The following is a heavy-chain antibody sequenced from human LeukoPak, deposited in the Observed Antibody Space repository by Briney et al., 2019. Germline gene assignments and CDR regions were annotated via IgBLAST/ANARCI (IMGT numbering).Heavy chain of an antibody. Sequence: PSETLSLTCTVSGGSIGSYYWSWIRQPPGKGLEWIGYIYYSGSTNHNPSLKSRVTMSVDTSKNQFSLKLSSVTAADTAAYYCARAPWGRSDFWSGYPYYFDYWGQGTLVTVSS. V-gene: IGHV4-59*01. D-gene: IGHD3-3*01. CDR2: IYYSGST. J-gene: IGHJ4*02. CDR1: GGSIGSYY. CDR3: ARAPWGRSDFWSGYPYYFDY.